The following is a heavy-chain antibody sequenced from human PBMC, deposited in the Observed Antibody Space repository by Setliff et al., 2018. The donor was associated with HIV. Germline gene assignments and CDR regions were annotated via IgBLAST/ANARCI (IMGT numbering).Heavy chain of an antibody. CDR1: GESFSGYY. Sequence: SETLSLTCAVYGESFSGYYWSWIRQPPGKGLEWIGSIYYSGSTYYNPSLKSRVTISVDTSKNQFSLKLSSVTAADTAVYYCARVDCSSTSCYRDYYYYMDVWGKGTTVTVSS. V-gene: IGHV4-34*01. CDR3: ARVDCSSTSCYRDYYYYMDV. J-gene: IGHJ6*03. CDR2: IYYSGST. D-gene: IGHD2-2*01.